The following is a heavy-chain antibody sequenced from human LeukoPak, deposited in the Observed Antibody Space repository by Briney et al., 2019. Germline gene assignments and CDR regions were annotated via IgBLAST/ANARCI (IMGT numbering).Heavy chain of an antibody. CDR2: IYTSGST. CDR1: GGSISSYY. J-gene: IGHJ2*01. D-gene: IGHD1-26*01. V-gene: IGHV4-4*07. CDR3: ARDWGRGRYYDWYFDL. Sequence: SETLSLTCAVSGGSISSYYWSWIRQPAGKGLEWIGRIYTSGSTNYNPSLKSRVTISVDTSKNQFSLKLSSVTAPDTAVYYCARDWGRGRYYDWYFDLWGRGTLVTVSS.